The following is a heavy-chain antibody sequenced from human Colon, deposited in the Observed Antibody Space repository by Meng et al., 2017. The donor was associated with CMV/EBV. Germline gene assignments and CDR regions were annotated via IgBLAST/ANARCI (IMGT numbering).Heavy chain of an antibody. Sequence: GESLKISCAASGFTFNFYAMHWVRQAPGKGLEWVVVISFDGSDKYYADSVKGRFTISRDNSKNTLSLQMNSLRTEDTAVYYCVRGAATENYYYYAMDVWGQGTTVTVSS. CDR2: ISFDGSDK. CDR1: GFTFNFYA. J-gene: IGHJ6*02. D-gene: IGHD2-15*01. CDR3: VRGAATENYYYYAMDV. V-gene: IGHV3-30-3*01.